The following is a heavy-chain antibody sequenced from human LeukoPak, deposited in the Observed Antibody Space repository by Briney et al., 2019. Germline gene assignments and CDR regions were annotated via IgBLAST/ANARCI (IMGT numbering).Heavy chain of an antibody. V-gene: IGHV1-18*01. CDR1: GYTLTSYG. D-gene: IGHD3-16*02. J-gene: IGHJ4*02. Sequence: GASVKVSCTASGYTLTSYGISWVRQAPGQGLEWMGWISAYNGNTNYAQKLQGRVTMTTDTSTSTAYMELRSLRSDDTAVYYCARDYVWGSYRLGFDYWGQGTLVTVSS. CDR2: ISAYNGNT. CDR3: ARDYVWGSYRLGFDY.